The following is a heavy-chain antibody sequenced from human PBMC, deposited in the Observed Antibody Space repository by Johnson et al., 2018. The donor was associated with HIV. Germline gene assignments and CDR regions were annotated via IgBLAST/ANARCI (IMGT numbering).Heavy chain of an antibody. D-gene: IGHD6-19*01. CDR2: INSDGSST. V-gene: IGHV3-74*02. J-gene: IGHJ3*02. CDR3: ARAVYSSTSSSAFDI. CDR1: GFSFSTYW. Sequence: QLVESGGGLVQPGGSLRLSCAASGFSFSTYWIHWVRQGPGQGLVWVSRINSDGSSTSYADFVKGRFTISRDNAKNTMYLQMNSLRAEDTAVYYCARAVYSSTSSSAFDIWGQGTMVTVSS.